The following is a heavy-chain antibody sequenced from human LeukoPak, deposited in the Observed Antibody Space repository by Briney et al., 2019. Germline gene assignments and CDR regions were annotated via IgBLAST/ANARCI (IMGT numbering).Heavy chain of an antibody. V-gene: IGHV4-61*08. CDR1: GDPISSYSDY. CDR2: IYYSGST. J-gene: IGHJ4*02. D-gene: IGHD5-12*01. CDR3: AREYSAFDY. Sequence: SETLSLTCTVSGDPISSYSDYKWTWIRQPPGKRLEWLGYIYYSGSTNYNPSLRSRVTISVDTSKNQFSLKLTSVTAADTAVYYCAREYSAFDYWSQGTLVTVSS.